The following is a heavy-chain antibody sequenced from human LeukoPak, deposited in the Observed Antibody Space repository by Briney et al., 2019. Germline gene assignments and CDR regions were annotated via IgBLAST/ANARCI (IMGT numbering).Heavy chain of an antibody. CDR1: GGSFSGYY. V-gene: IGHV4-34*01. CDR2: INHGGST. Sequence: PSETLSLTCAVYGGSFSGYYWSWIRQPPGKGLEWICEINHGGSTNYNPSPKSRVTISVDTSKNQLPLQLSSVTAADTAVYYCARVIVVVPAATLDVWGKGTTVTVSS. J-gene: IGHJ6*04. CDR3: ARVIVVVPAATLDV. D-gene: IGHD2-2*01.